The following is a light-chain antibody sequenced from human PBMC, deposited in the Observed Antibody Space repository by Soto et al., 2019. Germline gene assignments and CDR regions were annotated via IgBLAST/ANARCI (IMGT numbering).Light chain of an antibody. CDR2: GAS. V-gene: IGKV3-20*01. CDR3: QQFATSPLT. CDR1: QSVSSNS. J-gene: IGKJ4*01. Sequence: EIVLTQSPGTLSLSPGERATLSCRASQSVSSNSLAWYQQKAGQAPRLLIYGASSRATGIPDWFSGSGSGTDFTLTISRLEPEDFAVYYCQQFATSPLTFGGGTKVEIK.